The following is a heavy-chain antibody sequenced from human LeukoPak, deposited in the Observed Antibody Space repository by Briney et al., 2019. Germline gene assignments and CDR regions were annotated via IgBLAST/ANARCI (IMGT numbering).Heavy chain of an antibody. V-gene: IGHV4-59*01. Sequence: ASETLSLTCTVSGGSISSYYWSWIRQPPGKGLEWIGYIYYSGSTNYNPSLKSRVTISVDTSKNQFSLKLSSVTAADTAVYYCARDRLTSLDYWAREPWSPSPQ. J-gene: IGHJ4*02. CDR1: GGSISSYY. CDR2: IYYSGST. CDR3: ARDRLTSLDY. D-gene: IGHD3-9*01.